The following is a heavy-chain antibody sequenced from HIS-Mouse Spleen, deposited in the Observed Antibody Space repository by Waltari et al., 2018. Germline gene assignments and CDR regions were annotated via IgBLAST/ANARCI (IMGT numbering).Heavy chain of an antibody. Sequence: QLQLQESGPGLVKPSETLSLTCTVSGGSISSSRYYWGWLRQPPGTGLEWIGSSYYSGSTYYNPSLKSRVTISVDTSKNQFSLKLSSVTAADTAVYYCAREIPYSSSWYDWYFDLWGRGTLVTVSS. CDR3: AREIPYSSSWYDWYFDL. CDR1: GGSISSSRYY. J-gene: IGHJ2*01. D-gene: IGHD6-13*01. CDR2: SYYSGST. V-gene: IGHV4-39*07.